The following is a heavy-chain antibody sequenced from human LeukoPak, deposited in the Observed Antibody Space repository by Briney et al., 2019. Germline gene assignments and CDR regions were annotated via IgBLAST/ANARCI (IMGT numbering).Heavy chain of an antibody. CDR3: ARGFQDCSSTSCYATFDY. J-gene: IGHJ4*02. Sequence: ASVKVSCKASGYTFTSYYINWVRQATGQGLEWMGWMNPNSGNTGYEQKFQGRVTMTRNTSISTAYMELSSLRSEDTAVYYCARGFQDCSSTSCYATFDYWGQGTLSPSPQ. V-gene: IGHV1-8*01. D-gene: IGHD2-2*01. CDR1: GYTFTSYY. CDR2: MNPNSGNT.